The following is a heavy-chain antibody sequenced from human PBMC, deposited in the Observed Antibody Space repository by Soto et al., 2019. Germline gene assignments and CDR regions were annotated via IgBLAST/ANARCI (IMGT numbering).Heavy chain of an antibody. V-gene: IGHV3-23*01. CDR2: ISGSGGST. Sequence: GGSLRLSCAASGFTFSSYAMSWVRQAPGKGLEWVSAISGSGGSTYYADSVKGRFTISRDNSKNTLYLQMNSLRAEDTAVYYCAKDRDIVVVTGGWFDPWGQGTLVTVSS. CDR1: GFTFSSYA. J-gene: IGHJ5*02. CDR3: AKDRDIVVVTGGWFDP. D-gene: IGHD2-21*02.